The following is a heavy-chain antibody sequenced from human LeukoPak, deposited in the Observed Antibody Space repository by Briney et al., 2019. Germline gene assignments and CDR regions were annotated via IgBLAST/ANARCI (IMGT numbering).Heavy chain of an antibody. Sequence: PGGSLRLSCAASGFSFSNYGMNWVHQAPGKGLEWVSGIIGSGGTTYYADSVKGRFTISRDNSKNTLYLQMNSLRAEDTAVYYCARAGEDIVAKGDAFDIWGQGTMVTVSS. J-gene: IGHJ3*02. CDR2: IIGSGGTT. D-gene: IGHD5-12*01. V-gene: IGHV3-23*01. CDR1: GFSFSNYG. CDR3: ARAGEDIVAKGDAFDI.